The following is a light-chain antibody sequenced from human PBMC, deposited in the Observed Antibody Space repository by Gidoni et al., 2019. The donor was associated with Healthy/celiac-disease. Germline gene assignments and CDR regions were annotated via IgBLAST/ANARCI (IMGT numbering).Light chain of an antibody. CDR2: DNN. Sequence: QSVLTQPPSVSAAPGQKVTISCSGSSSNIGDNYVSWYQQLPGTAPKLLISDNNKRPSGIPDRFSGSKSGTSATLGITGLQTGDEADYYCGTWDSRLSDVFGGGTKLTVL. V-gene: IGLV1-51*01. CDR3: GTWDSRLSDV. J-gene: IGLJ3*02. CDR1: SSNIGDNY.